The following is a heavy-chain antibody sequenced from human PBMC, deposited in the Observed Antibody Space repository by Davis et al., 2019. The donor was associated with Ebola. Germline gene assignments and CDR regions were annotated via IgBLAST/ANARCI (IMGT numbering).Heavy chain of an antibody. D-gene: IGHD6-19*01. CDR2: VYYNGAT. CDR3: ARDRVVAVTGPDYYGLDV. Sequence: GSLRLSCAVSGGSISPYYWSWIRQPPGKGLEWIGYVYYNGATNYNPSLETRVTISVDRTRNQFSLELASVTAADTAVYYCARDRVVAVTGPDYYGLDVWGQGTTVTVSS. J-gene: IGHJ6*02. CDR1: GGSISPYY. V-gene: IGHV4-59*01.